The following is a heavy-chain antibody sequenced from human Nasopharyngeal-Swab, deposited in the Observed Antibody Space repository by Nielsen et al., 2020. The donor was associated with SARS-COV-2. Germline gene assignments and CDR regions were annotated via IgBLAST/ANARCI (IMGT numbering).Heavy chain of an antibody. CDR1: GFTFSSYS. Sequence: GGSLRLSCAASGFTFSSYSMNWVRQAPGKGLEWVSSISSSSSYIYYADSVKGRFTISRDNAKNSLYLQMNSLRAEDTAVYYCARDGRYYGSGYYFDYWGQGTLVTVSS. J-gene: IGHJ4*02. V-gene: IGHV3-21*01. D-gene: IGHD3-10*01. CDR3: ARDGRYYGSGYYFDY. CDR2: ISSSSSYI.